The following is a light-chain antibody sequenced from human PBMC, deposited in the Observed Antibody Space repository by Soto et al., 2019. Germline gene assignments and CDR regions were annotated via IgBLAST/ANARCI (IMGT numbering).Light chain of an antibody. Sequence: EIVMTQSPATLSVSPGERATLSCRASQSVGSDLAWYQQKPGQAPRLLIYGAPTRATGIPARFSGSGSGTEFTLTISSLQSEDFAVYYCQQYNNWPPLTFGGGTKVDIK. V-gene: IGKV3-15*01. CDR3: QQYNNWPPLT. CDR2: GAP. J-gene: IGKJ4*01. CDR1: QSVGSD.